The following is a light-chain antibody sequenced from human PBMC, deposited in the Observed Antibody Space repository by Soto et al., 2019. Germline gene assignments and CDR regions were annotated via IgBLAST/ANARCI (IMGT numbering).Light chain of an antibody. CDR3: QQRTNWPSST. J-gene: IGKJ5*01. V-gene: IGKV3-11*01. CDR2: DAS. Sequence: EIVLTQSPATLSLSPGERGTLSCRASQSVNSYLAWYQQRPGQAPRLLIHDASSRATGIPARFSGSGSGTDFTLTISSLEPEDFAVYYCQQRTNWPSSTFGQGTRLEIK. CDR1: QSVNSY.